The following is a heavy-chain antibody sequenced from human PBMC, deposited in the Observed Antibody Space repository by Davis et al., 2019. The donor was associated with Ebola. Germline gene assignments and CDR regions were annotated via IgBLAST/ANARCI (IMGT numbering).Heavy chain of an antibody. CDR2: INPSGGST. J-gene: IGHJ4*02. D-gene: IGHD3-22*01. V-gene: IGHV1-46*01. CDR3: ARSQYYYDSSGLGNSYYFDY. Sequence: ASVKVSCKASGYTFTSYYMHWVRQAPGQGLEWMGIINPSGGSTSYAQKFQGRVTMNRDTSTSTVYMELSSLRSEDTAVYYCARSQYYYDSSGLGNSYYFDYWGQGTLVTVSS. CDR1: GYTFTSYY.